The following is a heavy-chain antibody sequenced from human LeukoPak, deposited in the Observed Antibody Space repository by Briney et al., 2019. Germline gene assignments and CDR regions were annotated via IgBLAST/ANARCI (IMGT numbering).Heavy chain of an antibody. CDR2: DTSSTTST. V-gene: IGHV3-23*01. CDR1: EFSISHYA. Sequence: GGSLRLSCTASEFSISHYAMSWVRQDPGKGLEWVSADTSSTTSTYYASSVRGRFTISRDNSMNTLYLQMNSLRADDTAVYYCSKAPLGACAGAVCYYLDVWGKGTTVIVFS. D-gene: IGHD2-8*02. CDR3: SKAPLGACAGAVCYYLDV. J-gene: IGHJ6*03.